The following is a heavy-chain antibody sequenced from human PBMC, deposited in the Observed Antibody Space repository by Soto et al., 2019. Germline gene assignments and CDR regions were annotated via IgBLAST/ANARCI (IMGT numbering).Heavy chain of an antibody. CDR1: GFTFSSYA. D-gene: IGHD3-3*01. Sequence: GGSLRLSCAASGFTFSSYAMSWVRQAPGKGLEWVSAISGSGGSTYYADSVKGRFTISRDNSKNTLYLQMNSLRAEDTAVYYCAKGTTYYDFWSGYSMDVWGQGTTVTVSS. V-gene: IGHV3-23*01. CDR3: AKGTTYYDFWSGYSMDV. CDR2: ISGSGGST. J-gene: IGHJ6*02.